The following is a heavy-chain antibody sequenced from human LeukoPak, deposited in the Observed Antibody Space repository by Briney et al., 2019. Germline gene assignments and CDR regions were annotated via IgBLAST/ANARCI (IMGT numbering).Heavy chain of an antibody. CDR3: ARKALPGNWFDP. CDR1: GDSISSYY. Sequence: SETLSLTCTVSGDSISSYYWSWIRQPAGKGLEWIGRIYASGSTNYNPSLKSRVTMSLDTSKNQFSLNLSSVTAADTAVYYCARKALPGNWFDPWGQGALVTVSS. V-gene: IGHV4-4*07. CDR2: IYASGST. J-gene: IGHJ5*02.